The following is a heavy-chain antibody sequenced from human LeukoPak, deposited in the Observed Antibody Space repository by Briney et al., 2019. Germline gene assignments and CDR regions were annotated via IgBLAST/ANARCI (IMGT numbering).Heavy chain of an antibody. CDR1: GFTFSRSA. J-gene: IGHJ4*02. CDR2: IIYSGGAT. CDR3: ARAIPFFDY. V-gene: IGHV3-23*01. Sequence: GGSLRLSCAASGFTFSRSAMTWVRQGPGTGLEFVASIIYSGGATYYADSVKGRFTISRDNSKNTLYLQMNSLRAEDTAVYYCARAIPFFDYWGQGTLVTVSS.